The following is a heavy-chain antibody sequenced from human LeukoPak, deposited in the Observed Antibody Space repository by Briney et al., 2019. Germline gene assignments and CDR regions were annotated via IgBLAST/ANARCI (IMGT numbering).Heavy chain of an antibody. CDR3: ARDGYSSSWGDFDY. J-gene: IGHJ4*02. V-gene: IGHV1-18*01. Sequence: ASVKVSCEASGYTFTSYGISWVRQAPGQGLEWMGWISAYNGNTNYAQKLQGRVTMTTDTSTSTAYMELRSLRSDDTAVYYCARDGYSSSWGDFDYWGQGTLVTVSS. CDR1: GYTFTSYG. D-gene: IGHD6-6*01. CDR2: ISAYNGNT.